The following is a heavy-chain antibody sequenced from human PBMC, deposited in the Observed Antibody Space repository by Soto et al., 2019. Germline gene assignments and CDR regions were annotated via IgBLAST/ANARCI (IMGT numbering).Heavy chain of an antibody. CDR1: GGTFSSCA. CDR3: ARDKVMATITEFVY. Sequence: QVQLVQSGTEVKKRGSSVKVSCKASGGTFSSCAISWVRQAPGQGLEWMGGIVPMFNTTNYAQRFQGRVTMTADKSTSTAYMELNSLRSEDTAVYYCARDKVMATITEFVYWGQGTLVTVSS. J-gene: IGHJ4*02. CDR2: IVPMFNTT. D-gene: IGHD5-12*01. V-gene: IGHV1-69*06.